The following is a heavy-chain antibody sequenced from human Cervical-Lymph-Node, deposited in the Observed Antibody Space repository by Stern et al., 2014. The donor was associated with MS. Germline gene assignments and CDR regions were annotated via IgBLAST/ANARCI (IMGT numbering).Heavy chain of an antibody. Sequence: EVQLVESGGGLVQPGGSLRLSCAASGFTFSSYAMSWVRQAPGKGLEWVSAISGSGGSTYYADSVKGRFTISRDNSKNTLYLQMNSLRAEDTAVYYCAKARPMGSYYKTYYFDYWGQGTLVTVSS. D-gene: IGHD3-10*01. CDR1: GFTFSSYA. J-gene: IGHJ4*02. CDR3: AKARPMGSYYKTYYFDY. CDR2: ISGSGGST. V-gene: IGHV3-23*04.